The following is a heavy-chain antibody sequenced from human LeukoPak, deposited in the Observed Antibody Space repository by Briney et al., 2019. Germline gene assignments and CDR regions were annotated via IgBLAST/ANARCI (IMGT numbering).Heavy chain of an antibody. CDR2: IRYDGSNK. Sequence: GGSLRLSCAASGFTFSSYGMHWVRQAPGKGLEWVAFIRYDGSNKYYADSVKGRFTISRDNSKNTLYLQMNSLRAEDTAVYYCAKADRRDYYYMDVWGKGTTVTVSS. J-gene: IGHJ6*03. V-gene: IGHV3-30*02. CDR3: AKADRRDYYYMDV. CDR1: GFTFSSYG.